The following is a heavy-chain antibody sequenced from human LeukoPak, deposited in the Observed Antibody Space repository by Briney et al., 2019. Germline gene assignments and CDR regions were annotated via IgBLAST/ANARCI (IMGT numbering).Heavy chain of an antibody. D-gene: IGHD3-16*01. Sequence: SETLSLTCTVSGGSISSYYWSWIRQPPGEGLEWIGYIYYSGSTNYNPSLKSRVTISVDTSRNQFSLKLSSVTAADTAVYYCVSNYVKYYFDYWGQGTLVTVSS. CDR2: IYYSGST. CDR3: VSNYVKYYFDY. J-gene: IGHJ4*02. V-gene: IGHV4-59*08. CDR1: GGSISSYY.